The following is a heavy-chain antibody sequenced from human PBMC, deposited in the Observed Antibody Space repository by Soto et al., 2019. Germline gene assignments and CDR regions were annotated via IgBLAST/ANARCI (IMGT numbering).Heavy chain of an antibody. CDR1: GYSFTDYH. D-gene: IGHD2-8*01. CDR3: ARGHSTDCSNGVCSFFYNHEMDV. J-gene: IGHJ6*02. Sequence: QVQLVQSGAEVKKPGASVRVSCKASGYSFTDYHIHWVRQAPGQGLEWLGRINPKSGGTSTAQKFQGWVTRTRDRSISAVYMELTRLRSDDTAAYFCARGHSTDCSNGVCSFFYNHEMDVWGQGTTVTVS. V-gene: IGHV1-2*04. CDR2: INPKSGGT.